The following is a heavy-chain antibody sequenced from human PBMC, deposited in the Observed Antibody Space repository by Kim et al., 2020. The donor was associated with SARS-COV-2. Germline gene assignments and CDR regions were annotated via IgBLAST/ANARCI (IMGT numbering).Heavy chain of an antibody. CDR3: ARDSGTYYYDSSGLGGYYGMDV. CDR1: GGSISSGGYY. J-gene: IGHJ6*02. CDR2: IYYSGST. Sequence: SETLSLTCTVSGGSISSGGYYWSWIRQHPGKGLEWIGYIYYSGSTYYNPSLKSRVTISVDTSKNQFSLKLSSVTAADTAVYYCARDSGTYYYDSSGLGGYYGMDVWGQGTTVTVSS. D-gene: IGHD3-22*01. V-gene: IGHV4-31*03.